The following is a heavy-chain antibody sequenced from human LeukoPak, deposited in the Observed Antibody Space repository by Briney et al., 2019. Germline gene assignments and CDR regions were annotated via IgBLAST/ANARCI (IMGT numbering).Heavy chain of an antibody. V-gene: IGHV6-1*01. J-gene: IGHJ5*02. CDR1: GDSVSSNSVT. CDR2: TYYRSTWYN. Sequence: SQALSLTCAISGDSVSSNSVTWNWIRQSPSRGLEWLGRTYYRSTWYNDYAVSVRGRITVNPDTSKNQFTLHLNSVTPEDTAVYYCARRLTQYDCFDPWGQGILVTVSS. CDR3: ARRLTQYDCFDP. D-gene: IGHD2-2*01.